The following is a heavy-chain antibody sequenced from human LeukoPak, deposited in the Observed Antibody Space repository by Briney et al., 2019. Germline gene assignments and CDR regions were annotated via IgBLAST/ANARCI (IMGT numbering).Heavy chain of an antibody. Sequence: GGSLRLSCAVSGFTFSSYAMSWVRQAPGKGLEWVSAISGSGGSRYYADSAKGRFTISRDNSKNTLYLQMNSLRAEDTAVYYCAKSAHWTVTPENYFDYWGQGTLVTVSS. J-gene: IGHJ4*02. V-gene: IGHV3-23*01. CDR2: ISGSGGSR. CDR3: AKSAHWTVTPENYFDY. CDR1: GFTFSSYA. D-gene: IGHD4-17*01.